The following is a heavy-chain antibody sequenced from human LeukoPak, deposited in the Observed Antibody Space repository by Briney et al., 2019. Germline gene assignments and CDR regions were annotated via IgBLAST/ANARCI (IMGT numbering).Heavy chain of an antibody. D-gene: IGHD3-10*01. Sequence: GGSLRLSCAASGFTFSSYGMHWVRQAPGKGLEWVAFIRYDGSNKYYADSVKGRFTISRDNSKNTLYLQMNSLRAEDTAVYYCARGRTYGSGARNAFDIWGQGTMVTVSS. CDR1: GFTFSSYG. CDR3: ARGRTYGSGARNAFDI. J-gene: IGHJ3*02. V-gene: IGHV3-30*02. CDR2: IRYDGSNK.